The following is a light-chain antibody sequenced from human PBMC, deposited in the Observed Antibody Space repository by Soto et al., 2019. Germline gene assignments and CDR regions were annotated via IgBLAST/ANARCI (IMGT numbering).Light chain of an antibody. CDR3: QVWDSSTVV. CDR1: NIGSKN. V-gene: IGLV3-9*01. Sequence: YELTQPLSVSVALGQTARITCGGNNIGSKNVHWYQQKPGQAPVLLIYRDSNRPSGIPERFSGSNSGNTATLTISRAQAGDEADYYCQVWDSSTVVFGGGTKLTVL. CDR2: RDS. J-gene: IGLJ2*01.